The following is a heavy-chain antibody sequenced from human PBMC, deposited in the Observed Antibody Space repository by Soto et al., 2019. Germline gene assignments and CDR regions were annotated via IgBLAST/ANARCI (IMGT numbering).Heavy chain of an antibody. CDR1: GFTFRTYG. CDR2: ISFDGSNQ. J-gene: IGHJ6*02. V-gene: IGHV3-30*18. Sequence: QVQLVESGGGVVQPGKSLRLSCVGSGFTFRTYGMHWVRQAPGKGLEWVAVISFDGSNQYYTESVKGRFTISRDNSKNALYLQMSRLTSADTAVYYCAKGGNWNTNYVMDVWGQGTTVIVSS. D-gene: IGHD1-20*01. CDR3: AKGGNWNTNYVMDV.